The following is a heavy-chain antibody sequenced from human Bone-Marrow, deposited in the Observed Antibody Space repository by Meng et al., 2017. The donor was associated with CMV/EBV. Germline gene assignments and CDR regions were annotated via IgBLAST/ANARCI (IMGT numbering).Heavy chain of an antibody. J-gene: IGHJ4*02. V-gene: IGHV3-23*01. Sequence: GGSLRLSCATSGFLFTTCAMTWVRQAPGKGLEWVATISPTGGRTYYADSVRGRFTISRDKSKGTLYLQTNSLRLEDTATYYCVKVRTILRYEVFEYWGRGTLVTVSS. CDR2: ISPTGGRT. CDR3: VKVRTILRYEVFEY. D-gene: IGHD3-9*01. CDR1: GFLFTTCA.